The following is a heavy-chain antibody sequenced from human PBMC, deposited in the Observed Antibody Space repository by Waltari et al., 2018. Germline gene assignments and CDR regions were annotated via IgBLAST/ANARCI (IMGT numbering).Heavy chain of an antibody. CDR1: GGSFSGYY. CDR3: ARHMDPYYDSSGYPY. Sequence: VQLQQWGAGLLKPSETLSLTCAVYGGSFSGYYWSWIRQPPGKGLDWIGEINHSGRTNNNPSLKGRVTISVDTSKNQFSLKLSSVTAADTAVYYCARHMDPYYDSSGYPYWGQGTLVTVSS. D-gene: IGHD3-22*01. CDR2: INHSGRT. J-gene: IGHJ4*02. V-gene: IGHV4-34*01.